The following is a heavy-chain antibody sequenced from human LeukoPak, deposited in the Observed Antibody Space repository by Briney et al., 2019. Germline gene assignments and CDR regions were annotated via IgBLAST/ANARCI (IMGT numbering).Heavy chain of an antibody. V-gene: IGHV1-2*02. Sequence: ASVKVSCKASGYTFTGYYIHWVRQAPGQGLEWMGWINPNSGGTNYAQKFQGRVTMTRDTSITTTYMELSILRSDDTAVYYCARDVDQRWEPKSGLGYWGQGTLVTVSS. CDR3: ARDVDQRWEPKSGLGY. D-gene: IGHD1-26*01. CDR2: INPNSGGT. J-gene: IGHJ4*02. CDR1: GYTFTGYY.